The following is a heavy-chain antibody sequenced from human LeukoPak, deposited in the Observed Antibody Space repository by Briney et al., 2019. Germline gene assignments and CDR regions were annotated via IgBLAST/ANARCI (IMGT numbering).Heavy chain of an antibody. J-gene: IGHJ5*02. D-gene: IGHD2-15*01. Sequence: GGSLRLSCAASGFTFSSYWMHWVRQGPGKGLVWVSRINSDGSSTSYADSVKGRFTISRDNAKNTLFLQMNSLRAEDTAVYYCARDYLVVASNWFDPWGQGTLVTASS. CDR3: ARDYLVVASNWFDP. CDR2: INSDGSST. V-gene: IGHV3-74*01. CDR1: GFTFSSYW.